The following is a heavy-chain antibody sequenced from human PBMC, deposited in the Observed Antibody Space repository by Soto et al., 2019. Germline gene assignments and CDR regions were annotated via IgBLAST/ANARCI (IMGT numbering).Heavy chain of an antibody. CDR3: VHSPNVAVDH. J-gene: IGHJ4*01. D-gene: IGHD2-15*01. CDR2: ISQTATT. V-gene: IGHV4-34*01. CDR1: GESFGGFH. Sequence: QVQLQQWGAGLLKPSETLSLTCVVYGESFGGFHWSWVRQSPGKGLEWIGEISQTATTAYRPSLKSRVSISADTSKKQFSLTLTSVTAADTAVYYCVHSPNVAVDHWGHGTLVTVSS.